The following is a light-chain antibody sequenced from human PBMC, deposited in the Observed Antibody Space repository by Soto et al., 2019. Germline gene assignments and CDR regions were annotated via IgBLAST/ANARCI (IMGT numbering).Light chain of an antibody. CDR3: QSYDSSLSGPV. J-gene: IGLJ1*01. CDR1: SSNIGAGYD. CDR2: GNS. Sequence: QSVLTQPPSVSGAPGQSVTISCTGSSSNIGAGYDVHWYQQLPGTAPKLLIYGNSNRPSGVPDRFSGSKSGTSASLAITGLQAEDEADYYCQSYDSSLSGPVFGTGTKLTVL. V-gene: IGLV1-40*01.